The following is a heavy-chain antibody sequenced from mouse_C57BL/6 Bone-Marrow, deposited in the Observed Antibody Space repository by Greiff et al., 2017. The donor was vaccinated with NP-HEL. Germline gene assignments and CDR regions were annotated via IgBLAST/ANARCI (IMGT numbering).Heavy chain of an antibody. CDR3: ARGKLGRGGYFDY. CDR2: IDPSDSET. J-gene: IGHJ2*01. Sequence: VQLQQPGAALVRPGSSVKLSCKASGYTFTSYWMHWVKQRPIQGLEWIGNIDPSDSETHYNQKFKDKATLTVDKSSSTAYMQLSSLTSEDSAVYYCARGKLGRGGYFDYWGQGTTLTVSS. V-gene: IGHV1-52*01. CDR1: GYTFTSYW. D-gene: IGHD4-1*01.